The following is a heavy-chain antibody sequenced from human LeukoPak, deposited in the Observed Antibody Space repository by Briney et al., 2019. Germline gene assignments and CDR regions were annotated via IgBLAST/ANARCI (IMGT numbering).Heavy chain of an antibody. CDR3: AKELVYVFWGGPGCFNP. CDR1: GFTFSSFA. Sequence: GGSLRLSCAASGFTFSSFAMSWVRQAPGKGLGWVSLISGSGGSTCYADSVKGRFTISRDNSKNTLYLQMSSLRAEDTAVYHCAKELVYVFWGGPGCFNPGGQGPLVTAPS. V-gene: IGHV3-23*01. D-gene: IGHD3-3*01. J-gene: IGHJ5*02. CDR2: ISGSGGST.